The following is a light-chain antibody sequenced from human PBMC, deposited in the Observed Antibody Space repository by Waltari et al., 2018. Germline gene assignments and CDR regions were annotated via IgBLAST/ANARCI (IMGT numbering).Light chain of an antibody. CDR3: QHYTEQPLT. CDR1: QSVSRN. J-gene: IGKJ4*01. CDR2: GAS. V-gene: IGKV3-15*01. Sequence: EIVMTQSPATLSVSPGEGATLPCRASQSVSRNLAWYQQKPGQAPRLLIFGASTRATGIPARFSGSGSGTEFTLTISSLQSEDVAVYFCQHYTEQPLTFGGGTKVEIK.